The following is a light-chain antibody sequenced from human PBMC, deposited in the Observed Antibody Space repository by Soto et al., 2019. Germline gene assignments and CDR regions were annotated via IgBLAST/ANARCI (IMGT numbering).Light chain of an antibody. Sequence: DFQMTQSPSTLSASVGDRVTITCRASQNIRSRLAWFQQKPGKAPKLLIYDASSLESGVPRSFSGSGSGTEFTLTISSLQTDDFSTYYCQQYPSYWTFGQGTKVEI. CDR2: DAS. J-gene: IGKJ1*01. CDR1: QNIRSR. V-gene: IGKV1-5*01. CDR3: QQYPSYWT.